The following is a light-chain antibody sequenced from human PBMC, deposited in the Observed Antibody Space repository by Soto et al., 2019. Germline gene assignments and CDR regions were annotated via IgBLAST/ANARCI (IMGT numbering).Light chain of an antibody. Sequence: QPVLTQSPSASASLGASVKLTCTLSSGHPNYAIAWHLQQPEKGPRYLMRVNTDGSHTKGDGIPDRFSGSSSGAERYLTISSLQSEDDADYYCQTWGTCILVFGGGTKLTVL. V-gene: IGLV4-69*01. CDR1: SGHPNYA. CDR2: VNTDGSH. CDR3: QTWGTCILV. J-gene: IGLJ3*02.